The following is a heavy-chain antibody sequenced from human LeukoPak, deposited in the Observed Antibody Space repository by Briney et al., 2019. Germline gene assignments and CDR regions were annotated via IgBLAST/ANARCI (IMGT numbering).Heavy chain of an antibody. CDR3: ARVWELLGNWFDP. CDR2: ISAYNGNT. V-gene: IGHV1-18*01. D-gene: IGHD1-26*01. J-gene: IGHJ5*02. Sequence: GASVKVSCKASGYTFTSYGISWGRQAPGQGLEWMGWISAYNGNTNYAQKLQGRVTMTTDTSTSTAYMELRSLRSDGTAVYYCARVWELLGNWFDPWGQGTLVTVSS. CDR1: GYTFTSYG.